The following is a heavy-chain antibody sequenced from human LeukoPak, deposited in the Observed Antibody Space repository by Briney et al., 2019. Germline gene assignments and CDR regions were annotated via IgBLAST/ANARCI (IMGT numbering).Heavy chain of an antibody. CDR1: GFTFSSYA. V-gene: IGHV3-23*01. CDR2: ISGSGGST. D-gene: IGHD3-10*01. J-gene: IGHJ3*02. Sequence: PGGSLRLSCAASGFTFSSYAMSWVRQAPGKGLEWVSAISGSGGSTYYADSVKGRFTISRDNSKNTLYLQMNSLRAEDTAVYYCAKVAVNYGSGSYAGDDAFDIWGQGTMVTVSS. CDR3: AKVAVNYGSGSYAGDDAFDI.